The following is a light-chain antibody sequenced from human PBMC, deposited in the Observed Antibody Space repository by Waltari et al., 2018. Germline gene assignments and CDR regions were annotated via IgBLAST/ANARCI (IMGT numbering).Light chain of an antibody. CDR1: QSISSY. Sequence: DIQMTQSPSSLSASVGDRVPITCRASQSISSYLNWYQQKPGKAPKLLIYSASSLQSGVPSRFSGGGSGADFTLTISSLEPEDFATYFCQQSYSKPPTFGGGTKVEI. V-gene: IGKV1-39*01. CDR3: QQSYSKPPT. J-gene: IGKJ4*01. CDR2: SAS.